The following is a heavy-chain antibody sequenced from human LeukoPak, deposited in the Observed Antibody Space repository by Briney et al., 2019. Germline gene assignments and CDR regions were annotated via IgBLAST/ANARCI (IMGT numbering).Heavy chain of an antibody. CDR2: IYHDGST. J-gene: IGHJ4*02. V-gene: IGHV4-38-2*02. Sequence: SETLSLTCTVSGYSISSGYYWGWIRQPPGKGLEWIGNIYHDGSTYYNPSLKSRVTMSVDTSKNQFSLTVSSVTAADTAIYYCARSGASSSGWPFDFWGQGTLVTVPS. CDR3: ARSGASSSGWPFDF. D-gene: IGHD6-19*01. CDR1: GYSISSGYY.